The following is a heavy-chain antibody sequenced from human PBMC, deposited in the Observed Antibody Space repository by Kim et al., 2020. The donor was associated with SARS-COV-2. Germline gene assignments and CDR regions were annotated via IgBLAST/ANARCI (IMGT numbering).Heavy chain of an antibody. V-gene: IGHV3-11*01. CDR3: ARDLHYYDSSGYYYDYYYGMDV. CDR1: GFTFSDYY. J-gene: IGHJ6*02. CDR2: ISSSGSTI. D-gene: IGHD3-22*01. Sequence: GGSLRLSCAASGFTFSDYYMRWIRQAPGKGLEWVSYISSSGSTIYYADSVKGRFTISRDNAKNSLYLQMNSLRAEDTAVYYCARDLHYYDSSGYYYDYYYGMDVWGQGTTVTVSS.